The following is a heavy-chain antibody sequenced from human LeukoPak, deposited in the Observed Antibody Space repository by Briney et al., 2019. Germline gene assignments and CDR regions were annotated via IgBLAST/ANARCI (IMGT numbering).Heavy chain of an antibody. J-gene: IGHJ6*02. CDR3: ARQRTMVRGVTITDYYYYGMDV. D-gene: IGHD3-10*01. Sequence: GESLKISCKGSGYSFTSYWIGWVRQMPGKGLEWMGIIYPGDSDTRYSPSFQGQVTISADKSISTAYLQWSSLKASDTAMYYCARQRTMVRGVTITDYYYYGMDVWGQGTTVTVSS. CDR1: GYSFTSYW. CDR2: IYPGDSDT. V-gene: IGHV5-51*01.